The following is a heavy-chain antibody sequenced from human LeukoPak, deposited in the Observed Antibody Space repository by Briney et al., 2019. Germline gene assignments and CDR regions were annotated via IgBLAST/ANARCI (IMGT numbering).Heavy chain of an antibody. Sequence: GGSLRLSCAASGFTFSSYSMNWVRQAPGKGLEWVSSISRSSNYKYYADSVKGRFTISRDNAKNSLYLQMNSLRAEDTALYYCASPRYDSSGYCGIIGYWGQGTLVTVSS. J-gene: IGHJ4*02. CDR3: ASPRYDSSGYCGIIGY. D-gene: IGHD3-22*01. CDR1: GFTFSSYS. V-gene: IGHV3-21*01. CDR2: ISRSSNYK.